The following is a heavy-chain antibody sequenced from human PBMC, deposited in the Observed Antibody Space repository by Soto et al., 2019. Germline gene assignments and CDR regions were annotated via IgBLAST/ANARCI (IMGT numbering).Heavy chain of an antibody. CDR2: IYYSGST. J-gene: IGHJ4*02. CDR1: GGSISSYY. V-gene: IGHV4-59*01. CDR3: ARVTYYYASGTFDY. Sequence: SETLSLTCTVSGGSISSYYWSWIRQPPGKGLEWIGYIYYSGSTNYNPSLKSRVTISVDTSNNQFSLRLSSVTAADTAVYYCARVTYYYASGTFDYWGQGTLVTVSS. D-gene: IGHD3-10*01.